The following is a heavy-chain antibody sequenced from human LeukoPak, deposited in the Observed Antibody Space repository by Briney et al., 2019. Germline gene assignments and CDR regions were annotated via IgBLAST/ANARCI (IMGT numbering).Heavy chain of an antibody. CDR1: GFTFSSYG. D-gene: IGHD5-24*01. CDR2: ISYDGSNK. V-gene: IGHV3-30*18. Sequence: GGSLRLSCAASGFTFSSYGMHWVGEAPGKGLEGVAVISYDGSNKYYADSVKGRFTISRDNSKNTLYLQMNSLRAEDTAVYYCAKGPRWLQSAAFDYWGQGTLVTVSS. J-gene: IGHJ4*02. CDR3: AKGPRWLQSAAFDY.